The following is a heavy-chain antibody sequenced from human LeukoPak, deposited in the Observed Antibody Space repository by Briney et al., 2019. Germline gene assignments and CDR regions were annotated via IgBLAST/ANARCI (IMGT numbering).Heavy chain of an antibody. D-gene: IGHD4-17*01. CDR1: GGSISSGSYY. CDR3: ASSDYGDNAFDI. CDR2: IYTSGST. J-gene: IGHJ3*02. Sequence: SQTLSLTXTVSGGSISSGSYYWSWIRQPAGQGLEWIGRIYTSGSTNYNPSLKSRVTISVDTSKNQFSLKLSSVTAADTAVYYCASSDYGDNAFDIWGQGTMVTVSS. V-gene: IGHV4-61*02.